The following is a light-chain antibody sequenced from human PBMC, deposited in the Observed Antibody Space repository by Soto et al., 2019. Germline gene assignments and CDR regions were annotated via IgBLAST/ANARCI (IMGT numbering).Light chain of an antibody. Sequence: DIQMTQSPSSLSASVGDRVIITCRASENIRNYLNWYQQKPGKAPKLLVYASSSLQSGVPSRFSGSGSGKDFTLTITSLQPEDFATYYCQQSYSSPRTFGQGTKVEIK. CDR2: ASS. J-gene: IGKJ1*01. V-gene: IGKV1-39*01. CDR1: ENIRNY. CDR3: QQSYSSPRT.